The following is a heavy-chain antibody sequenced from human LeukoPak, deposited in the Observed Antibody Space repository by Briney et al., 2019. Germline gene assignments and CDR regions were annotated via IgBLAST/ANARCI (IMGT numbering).Heavy chain of an antibody. CDR3: ARDRGTTGTTGYFAFDI. Sequence: EASVKVSCKASGGTFSSYAISWVRQAPGQGLEWMGRIIPILGIANYAQKFQGRVTITADKSTSTAYMELSSLRSEDTAVYYCARDRGTTGTTGYFAFDIWGQGTMVTVSS. CDR1: GGTFSSYA. D-gene: IGHD1-1*01. J-gene: IGHJ3*02. V-gene: IGHV1-69*04. CDR2: IIPILGIA.